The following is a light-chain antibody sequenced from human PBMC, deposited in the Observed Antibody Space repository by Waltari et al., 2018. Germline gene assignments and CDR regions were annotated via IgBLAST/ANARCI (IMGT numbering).Light chain of an antibody. CDR2: KDS. Sequence: SSDLTQPPSVSVSPGQTARILCSGDALANQYGYWYQQKPGQAPILVIYKDSERPSGIPEGVSGSSSGSTVTLTICGVQAEDEADYYCQSTASSGAAVFGGGTKLTVL. CDR1: ALANQY. V-gene: IGLV3-25*03. J-gene: IGLJ3*02. CDR3: QSTASSGAAV.